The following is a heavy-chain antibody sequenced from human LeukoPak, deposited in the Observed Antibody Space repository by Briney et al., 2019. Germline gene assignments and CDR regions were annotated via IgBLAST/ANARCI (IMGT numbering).Heavy chain of an antibody. Sequence: GSLRLSCAGSGFTVSSNYMSWVRQAPGKGLEWVSVIYTGGNTYYADSVKGRFTISRDNSKNTLYLQMNGLRAEDTAVYYCARGLTYSPNWFDPWGQGTLVTVSS. CDR3: ARGLTYSPNWFDP. D-gene: IGHD4-11*01. CDR1: GFTVSSNY. CDR2: IYTGGNT. J-gene: IGHJ5*02. V-gene: IGHV3-66*01.